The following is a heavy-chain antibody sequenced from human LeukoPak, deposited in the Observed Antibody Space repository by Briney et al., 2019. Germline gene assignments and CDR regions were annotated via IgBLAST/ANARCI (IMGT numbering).Heavy chain of an antibody. CDR3: ARRASYDSSGYWRWFPN. CDR1: GFTFSSYG. J-gene: IGHJ4*02. Sequence: GGSLRLSCAASGFTFSSYGMHWVRQAPGKGLEWVAVISYDGSNKYYADSVKGRFTISRDNSKNTLYLQMNSLRAEDTAVYYCARRASYDSSGYWRWFPNWGQGSLVTVSS. CDR2: ISYDGSNK. V-gene: IGHV3-30*03. D-gene: IGHD3-22*01.